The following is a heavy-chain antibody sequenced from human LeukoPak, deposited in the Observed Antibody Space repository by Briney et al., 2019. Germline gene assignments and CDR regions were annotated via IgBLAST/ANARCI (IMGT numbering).Heavy chain of an antibody. CDR2: INPNSGGT. D-gene: IGHD3-9*01. J-gene: IGHJ4*02. V-gene: IGHV1-2*02. CDR1: GYTFTGYY. Sequence: GASVEVSCKASGYTFTGYYMHWVRQAPGQGLEWMGWINPNSGGTNYAQRFQGRVTMTRDTSISTAYMELSRLRSDDTAVYYCARGSDVLRYFDWLFLGGYWGQGTLVTVSS. CDR3: ARGSDVLRYFDWLFLGGY.